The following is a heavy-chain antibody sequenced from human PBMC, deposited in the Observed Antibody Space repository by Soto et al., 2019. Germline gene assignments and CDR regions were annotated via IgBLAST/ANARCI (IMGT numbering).Heavy chain of an antibody. CDR3: ASKLTFGSSSDY. Sequence: GSLRLSCAASGFTFSNYAMNWVRRAPGKGLEWVSTIGGSGAPTYYADSVKGRFTISRDNSRNTLYLQMNSLRAEDTAIYFCASKLTFGSSSDYWGQGTLVTVSS. V-gene: IGHV3-23*01. CDR2: IGGSGAPT. D-gene: IGHD7-27*01. J-gene: IGHJ4*02. CDR1: GFTFSNYA.